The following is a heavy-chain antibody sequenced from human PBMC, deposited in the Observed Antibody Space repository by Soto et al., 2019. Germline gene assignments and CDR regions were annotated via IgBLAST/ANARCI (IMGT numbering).Heavy chain of an antibody. CDR1: GLTFSSYA. Sequence: GGSLRLSCAASGLTFSSYAMSWVRQAPGKGLEWVSAISGSGGSTYYADSVKGRFTISRDNSKNTLYLQMNSLRAEDTAVYYCTKYIMAAAGTNFQHWGQGTLVTVSS. CDR3: TKYIMAAAGTNFQH. D-gene: IGHD6-13*01. J-gene: IGHJ1*01. V-gene: IGHV3-23*01. CDR2: ISGSGGST.